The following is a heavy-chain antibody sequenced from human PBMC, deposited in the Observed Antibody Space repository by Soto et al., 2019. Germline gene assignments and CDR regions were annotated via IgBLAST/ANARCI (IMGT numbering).Heavy chain of an antibody. J-gene: IGHJ4*02. Sequence: LSLTCAVYGGSFSGYYWSWIRQPPGKGLEWIGEINHSGSTKYNPSLKSRVTISVDTSKNQFSLKLSSVTAADTAVYYCARGYYDFWSGYWGFDYWGQGTLVTVSS. D-gene: IGHD3-3*01. V-gene: IGHV4-34*01. CDR3: ARGYYDFWSGYWGFDY. CDR2: INHSGST. CDR1: GGSFSGYY.